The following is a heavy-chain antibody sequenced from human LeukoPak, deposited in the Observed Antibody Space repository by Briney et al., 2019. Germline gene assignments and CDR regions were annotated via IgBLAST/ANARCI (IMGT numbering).Heavy chain of an antibody. D-gene: IGHD6-19*01. CDR2: ISYDGSNK. Sequence: GGSLRLSCAASGFTFSSYAMHWVRQAPGKGLEWVAVISYDGSNKYYADSVKGRFTISRDNSKNTLYLQMDSLRAEDTAVYYCARDPIAAGNFDYWGQGILVTVSS. CDR3: ARDPIAAGNFDY. J-gene: IGHJ4*02. CDR1: GFTFSSYA. V-gene: IGHV3-30*04.